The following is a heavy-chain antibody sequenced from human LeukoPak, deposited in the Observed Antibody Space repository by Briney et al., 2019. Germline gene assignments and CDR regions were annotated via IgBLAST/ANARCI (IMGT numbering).Heavy chain of an antibody. Sequence: GGSLRLSCAASGFTFSSYGMHWVRQAPGKGLEWVAVIWYDGSNKYYADSVKGRFTISRDNSKNTLYLQMNSLRAEDTAVYYCARDPRYSSTWYYFDYWGQGTLVTVSS. CDR3: ARDPRYSSTWYYFDY. J-gene: IGHJ4*02. V-gene: IGHV3-33*01. D-gene: IGHD6-13*01. CDR1: GFTFSSYG. CDR2: IWYDGSNK.